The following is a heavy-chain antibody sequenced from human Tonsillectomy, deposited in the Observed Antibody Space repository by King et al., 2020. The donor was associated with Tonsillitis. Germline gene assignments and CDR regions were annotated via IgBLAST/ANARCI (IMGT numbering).Heavy chain of an antibody. J-gene: IGHJ4*02. CDR2: IKDDGSEK. CDR3: ARDNWGWTDY. Sequence: VQLVESGGGLVQPGGPLRLSCAASGFPFGIHWMTWVRQTPEKGLEWVASIKDDGSEKYYVDSVKGRFIISRDNVTNALFLQMSRLRGDDTAVYYCARDNWGWTDYWGQGTLVTVSS. CDR1: GFPFGIHW. D-gene: IGHD7-27*01. V-gene: IGHV3-7*03.